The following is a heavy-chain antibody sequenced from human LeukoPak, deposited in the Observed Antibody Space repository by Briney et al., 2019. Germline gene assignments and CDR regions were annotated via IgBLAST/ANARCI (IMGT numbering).Heavy chain of an antibody. Sequence: GGSLRLSCAVSGFTFCSYWMHWVRQAPGKGLLWVSLIRTDESSTTYADSVKGRFTISRDNAKNTLYLQMNSLRAEDTAVYYCARERFGHAFDYWGQGTLVTVSS. CDR3: ARERFGHAFDY. J-gene: IGHJ4*02. CDR1: GFTFCSYW. CDR2: IRTDESST. D-gene: IGHD3-10*01. V-gene: IGHV3-74*01.